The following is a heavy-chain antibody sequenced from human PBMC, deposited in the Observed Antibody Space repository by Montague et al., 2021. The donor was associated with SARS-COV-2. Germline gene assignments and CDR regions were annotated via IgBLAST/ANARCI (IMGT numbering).Heavy chain of an antibody. CDR3: ARGMIRGVTTAFDY. D-gene: IGHD3-10*01. Sequence: SETLSLTCSVSSGSIISSGYYWGWIRQPPGKELEWMGNIYYSGTTYYNPSLQSRGTISVDTSKNHLSLRLSSVTAADTAVYFCARGMIRGVTTAFDYWGQGSQVTVSS. J-gene: IGHJ4*02. CDR1: SGSIISSGYY. V-gene: IGHV4-39*02. CDR2: IYYSGTT.